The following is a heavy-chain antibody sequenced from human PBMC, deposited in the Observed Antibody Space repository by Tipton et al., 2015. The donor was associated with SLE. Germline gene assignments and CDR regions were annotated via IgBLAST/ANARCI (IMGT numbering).Heavy chain of an antibody. D-gene: IGHD3-16*01. CDR1: GVSISSASYY. J-gene: IGHJ6*03. Sequence: TLSLTCTVSGVSISSASYYWNWIRQPAGKGLEWIGRAYTTGSPYFNPSLESRVAISMDTSKNQFSLELSSVTDADTAAYYCARETEDTGWIHSSDYIYYYSYVDVWGQETTVTVSS. V-gene: IGHV4-61*02. CDR3: ARETEDTGWIHSSDYIYYYSYVDV. CDR2: AYTTGSP.